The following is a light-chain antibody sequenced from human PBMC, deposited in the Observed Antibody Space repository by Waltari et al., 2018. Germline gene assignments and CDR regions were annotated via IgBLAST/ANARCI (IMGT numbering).Light chain of an antibody. CDR3: QQRSNPFA. CDR1: QSVSNY. CDR2: DAS. Sequence: EIVLTQSPATLSLSPGERATLSCRASQSVSNYLAWHQQKPGQAPRLLIYDASKRAIGIPARFSGSGSGTDFTLTISSLEPEDFAVYYCQQRSNPFAFGPGTKVDIK. J-gene: IGKJ3*01. V-gene: IGKV3-11*01.